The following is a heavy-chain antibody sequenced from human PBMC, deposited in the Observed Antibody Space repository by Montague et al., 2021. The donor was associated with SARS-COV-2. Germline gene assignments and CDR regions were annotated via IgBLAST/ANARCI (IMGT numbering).Heavy chain of an antibody. Sequence: CAISGDSVSGISPTWDWHRQSLSALPEWVGSTYYRYKWYTDYAPSVKTRITITPDTSNNQFSLHLNSVTPGDTAVYYCAREGTVPGPRGIYFDDWGQGTLVTVSS. J-gene: IGHJ4*02. CDR2: TYYRYKWYT. CDR1: GDSVSGISPT. CDR3: AREGTVPGPRGIYFDD. V-gene: IGHV6-1*01. D-gene: IGHD1-1*01.